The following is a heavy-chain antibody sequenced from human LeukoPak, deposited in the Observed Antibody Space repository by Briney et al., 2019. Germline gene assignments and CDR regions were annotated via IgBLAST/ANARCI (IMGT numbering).Heavy chain of an antibody. V-gene: IGHV3-21*01. CDR1: GFTFSSYV. Sequence: GGSLRLSCAASGFTFSSYVMSWVRQAPGKGLEWVSSISGRTTYIYYADSVKGRFTISRDNAKNSLYLQMNSLRADDTAVYYCAGGVAVAGYFDCWGQGTLVTVSS. J-gene: IGHJ4*02. CDR2: ISGRTTYI. D-gene: IGHD6-19*01. CDR3: AGGVAVAGYFDC.